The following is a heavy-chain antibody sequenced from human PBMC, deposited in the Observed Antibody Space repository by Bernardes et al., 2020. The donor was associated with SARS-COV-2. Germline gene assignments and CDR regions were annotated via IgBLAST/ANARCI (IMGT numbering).Heavy chain of an antibody. J-gene: IGHJ4*02. Sequence: ASVKVSCKASGYTFTGYYMHWVRQAPGQGLEWMGWISPNSGDKNHAQKFQGRITMTRDTSISTAYMELSRLTSDDTAVYYCARVHSSGQIDYWGQGTLVTVSS. D-gene: IGHD3-22*01. CDR3: ARVHSSGQIDY. CDR2: ISPNSGDK. V-gene: IGHV1-2*02. CDR1: GYTFTGYY.